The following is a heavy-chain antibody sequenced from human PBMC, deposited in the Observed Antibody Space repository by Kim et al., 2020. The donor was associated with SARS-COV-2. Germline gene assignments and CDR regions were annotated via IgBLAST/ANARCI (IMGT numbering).Heavy chain of an antibody. CDR2: ISGSGSST. J-gene: IGHJ5*02. V-gene: IGHV3-23*01. CDR3: AQDQGYSSSWYNWFDP. CDR1: GFTFSSYA. Sequence: GGSLRLSCAASGFTFSSYAMSWVRQAPGKGLEWVSAISGSGSSTYYADSVKDRFTISRDNSENTLYLQMNSLRAADTAVYYCAQDQGYSSSWYNWFDPWGPGTLVTVSS. D-gene: IGHD6-13*01.